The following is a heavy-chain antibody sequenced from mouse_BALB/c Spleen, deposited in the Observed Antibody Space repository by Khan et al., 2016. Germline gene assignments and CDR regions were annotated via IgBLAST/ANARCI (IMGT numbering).Heavy chain of an antibody. D-gene: IGHD1-1*01. J-gene: IGHJ3*01. V-gene: IGHV4-1*02. CDR1: GFDFSRYW. CDR3: SSAGYYVYLAY. CDR2: INPDSSTI. Sequence: EVKLLESGGGLVQPGGSLKLSCAASGFDFSRYWMSWVRQAPGKGLEGSGEINPDSSTINYKPSLKDKFIISRDNAKNTLYLQMSNVRSEDTALYYCSSAGYYVYLAYWCQGTLVTVSA.